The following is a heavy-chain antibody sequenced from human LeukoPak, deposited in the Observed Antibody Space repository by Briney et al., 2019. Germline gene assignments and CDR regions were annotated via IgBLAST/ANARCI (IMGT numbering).Heavy chain of an antibody. D-gene: IGHD3-10*01. CDR3: ATSYGSGSPDYYYYYMDV. Sequence: ASVKVSCKASGYSFTDYDINWVRQATGQGLEWMGWMNPNSGNTGYAQKFQGRVFITRNTSISTAYMELSSLRSEDTAVYYCATSYGSGSPDYYYYYMDVWGKGTTVTISS. CDR2: MNPNSGNT. J-gene: IGHJ6*03. V-gene: IGHV1-8*03. CDR1: GYSFTDYD.